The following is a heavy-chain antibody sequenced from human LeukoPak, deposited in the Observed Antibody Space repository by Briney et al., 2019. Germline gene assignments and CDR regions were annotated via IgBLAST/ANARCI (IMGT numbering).Heavy chain of an antibody. J-gene: IGHJ6*02. D-gene: IGHD6-19*01. CDR2: IYGDGSRT. CDR1: GFTFSSDW. V-gene: IGHV3-74*01. CDR3: AREGRSGCALFSKYYFYGLDV. Sequence: GGSLRLSCVASGFTFSSDWMHWVRHAPGKGLVWVSRIYGDGSRTSYADSAQGRFTISRDNGKQTLYLQMNSLTAEDTAVYYCAREGRSGCALFSKYYFYGLDVWGQGTTVTVSS.